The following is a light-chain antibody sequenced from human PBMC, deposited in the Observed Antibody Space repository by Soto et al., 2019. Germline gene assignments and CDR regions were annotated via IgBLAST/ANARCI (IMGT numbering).Light chain of an antibody. V-gene: IGKV3-11*01. CDR2: DAS. CDR3: HQRSDWPLT. Sequence: EIVLTQSPATLSLSPGERATLSCRASQTIGSYLVWFQQKPGQAPRLLIYDASSRATGVPARFSGGGSGTDSTLTISSLEPEEFAVYYCHQRSDWPLTFGGGTKVEIK. J-gene: IGKJ4*01. CDR1: QTIGSY.